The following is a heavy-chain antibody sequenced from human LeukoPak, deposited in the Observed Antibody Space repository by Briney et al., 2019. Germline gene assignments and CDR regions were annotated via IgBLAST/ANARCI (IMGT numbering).Heavy chain of an antibody. CDR2: ICWDGGST. CDR1: GFTFYDYT. V-gene: IGHV3-43*01. Sequence: PGGSLRLSCAASGFTFYDYTKRWVRQAPGKGLEWVSLICWDGGSTYYADSVKGRFTISRDNSKNSLYLQMNSLRTEDTALYYCAKDRAAMGPTIIDYWGQGTLVTVSS. J-gene: IGHJ4*02. D-gene: IGHD5-18*01. CDR3: AKDRAAMGPTIIDY.